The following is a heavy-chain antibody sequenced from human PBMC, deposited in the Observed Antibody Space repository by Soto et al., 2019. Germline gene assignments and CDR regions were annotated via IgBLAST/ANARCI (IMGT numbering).Heavy chain of an antibody. Sequence: SETLSLTCTVSGGSISSYYWSWIRQPPGKGLEWIGYIYYSGSTNYNPSLKSRVTISVDTSKNQFSPKLSSVTAADTAVYYCARISIKVAFDYWGQGTLVTVSS. J-gene: IGHJ4*02. V-gene: IGHV4-59*01. CDR3: ARISIKVAFDY. D-gene: IGHD2-15*01. CDR1: GGSISSYY. CDR2: IYYSGST.